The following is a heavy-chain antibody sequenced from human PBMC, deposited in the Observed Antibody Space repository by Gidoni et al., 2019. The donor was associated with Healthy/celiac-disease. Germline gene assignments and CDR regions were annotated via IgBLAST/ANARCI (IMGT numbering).Heavy chain of an antibody. Sequence: QVQLQESGPGLVKPSGTLSLTCAVSGGSISSSNWWSWVRQPPGKGLEWIGEIYHSGSTNYNPSLKSRVTISVDKSKSQFSLKLSSVTAADTAVYYCARRYCSSTSCYTLYFDLWGRGTLVTVSS. CDR3: ARRYCSSTSCYTLYFDL. D-gene: IGHD2-2*02. J-gene: IGHJ2*01. CDR1: GGSISSSNW. V-gene: IGHV4-4*02. CDR2: IYHSGST.